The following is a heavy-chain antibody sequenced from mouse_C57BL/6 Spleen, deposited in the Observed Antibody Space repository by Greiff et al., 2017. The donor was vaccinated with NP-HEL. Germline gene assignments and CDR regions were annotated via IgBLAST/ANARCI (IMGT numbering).Heavy chain of an antibody. CDR3: ARYIKDYGSSYAMDY. D-gene: IGHD1-1*01. Sequence: EVQRVESGPGLAKPSQTLSLTCSVTGYSITSDYWNWIRKFPGNKLEYMGYISYSGSTYYNPSLKSRISITRDTSKNQYYLQLNSVTTEDTATYYCARYIKDYGSSYAMDYWGQGTSVTVSS. J-gene: IGHJ4*01. CDR1: GYSITSDY. CDR2: ISYSGST. V-gene: IGHV3-8*01.